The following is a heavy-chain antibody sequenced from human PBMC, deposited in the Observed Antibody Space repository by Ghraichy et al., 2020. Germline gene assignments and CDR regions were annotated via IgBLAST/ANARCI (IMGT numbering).Heavy chain of an antibody. J-gene: IGHJ3*02. Sequence: GGSLRLSCAASGFTFSSYWMTWVRQAPGKGLEWVANIKEDESEKYYVDSVKGRFTISRDNAKNSVYLQMNSLRGDDTAVYYCARIHSGRSYGDAFDIWGQGTMVTVSS. V-gene: IGHV3-7*03. CDR3: ARIHSGRSYGDAFDI. CDR1: GFTFSSYW. CDR2: IKEDESEK. D-gene: IGHD1-26*01.